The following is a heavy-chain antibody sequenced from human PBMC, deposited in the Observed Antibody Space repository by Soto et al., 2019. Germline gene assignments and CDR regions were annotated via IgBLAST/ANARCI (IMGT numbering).Heavy chain of an antibody. J-gene: IGHJ4*02. CDR3: ARSVDLDY. D-gene: IGHD2-15*01. Sequence: KPGGSLRLSCVASGFTFSDFYMSWIRQAPGKGLEWVSYISLSRGYTKYADSVKGRFTISRDNAKNSLCLQMSSLRAEDTAVYYCARSVDLDYWGQGTLVTVSS. V-gene: IGHV3-11*06. CDR2: ISLSRGYT. CDR1: GFTFSDFY.